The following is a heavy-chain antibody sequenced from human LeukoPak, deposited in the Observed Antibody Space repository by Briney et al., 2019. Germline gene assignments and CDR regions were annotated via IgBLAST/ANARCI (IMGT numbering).Heavy chain of an antibody. D-gene: IGHD2-8*01. CDR3: ARYYCTNGVCYSDGYYYMDV. CDR1: GLTFSDYY. J-gene: IGHJ6*03. CDR2: ISSSGGTI. Sequence: GGSLRLSCAASGLTFSDYYMNWIRLAPGKGLEWVAYISSSGGTIYYADSVKGRFTISRDNAKNSLYLQMNSLRAEDTAVYYCARYYCTNGVCYSDGYYYMDVWGKGTTVIVSS. V-gene: IGHV3-11*01.